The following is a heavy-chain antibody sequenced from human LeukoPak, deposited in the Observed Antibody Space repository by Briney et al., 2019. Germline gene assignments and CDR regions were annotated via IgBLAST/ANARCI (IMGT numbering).Heavy chain of an antibody. J-gene: IGHJ4*02. V-gene: IGHV4-38-2*02. CDR3: ARALMGATESYYFDY. CDR1: GYSISSGYH. CDR2: IYHSGST. Sequence: SETLSLTCTVSGYSISSGYHWGWIRQPPGKGLEWIGSIYHSGSTYYNPSLKSRVTISVDTSKNQFSLKLSSVTAADTAVYYCARALMGATESYYFDYWGQGTLVTVSS. D-gene: IGHD1-26*01.